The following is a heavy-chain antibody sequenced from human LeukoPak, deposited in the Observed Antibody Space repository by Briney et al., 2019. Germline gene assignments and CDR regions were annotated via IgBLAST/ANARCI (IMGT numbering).Heavy chain of an antibody. J-gene: IGHJ3*02. CDR2: IIPIFGTA. V-gene: IGHV1-69*13. D-gene: IGHD1-26*01. Sequence: SVKVSCKASGGTFSSYAISWVRQAPGQGLEWMGGIIPIFGTANYAQKFQGRVTIAADESTSTAYMELSSLRSEDTAVYYCARDPGIVGATSGAFDIWGQGTMVTVSS. CDR3: ARDPGIVGATSGAFDI. CDR1: GGTFSSYA.